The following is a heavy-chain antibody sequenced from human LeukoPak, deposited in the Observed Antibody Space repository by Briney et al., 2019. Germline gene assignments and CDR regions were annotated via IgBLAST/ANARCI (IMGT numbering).Heavy chain of an antibody. CDR3: ALGDGDYYYYGMDV. J-gene: IGHJ6*02. V-gene: IGHV4-30-4*01. CDR1: GGSISSGAYY. CDR2: IYYSGST. D-gene: IGHD3-16*01. Sequence: SQTLSLTCTVSGGSISSGAYYWSWIRQPPGKGLEWIGYIYYSGSTYYNPSLKSRVTISVDTSKNQFSLKLSSVTAADTAVYYCALGDGDYYYYGMDVWGQGTTVTVSS.